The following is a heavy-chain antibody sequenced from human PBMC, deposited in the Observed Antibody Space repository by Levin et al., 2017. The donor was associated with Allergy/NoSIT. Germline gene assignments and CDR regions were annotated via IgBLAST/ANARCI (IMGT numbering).Heavy chain of an antibody. CDR3: ARHPLDVPGWAFDI. Sequence: GGSLRLSCKGSGYSFTSYWIGWVRQRPGKGLEWMGTIWPPDSDTRYSPSFRGQVTISVDRSLSTAYLLWSSLQASDSGIYYCARHPLDVPGWAFDIWGQGTMITVSS. J-gene: IGHJ3*02. CDR1: GYSFTSYW. CDR2: IWPPDSDT. V-gene: IGHV5-51*01. D-gene: IGHD1-1*01.